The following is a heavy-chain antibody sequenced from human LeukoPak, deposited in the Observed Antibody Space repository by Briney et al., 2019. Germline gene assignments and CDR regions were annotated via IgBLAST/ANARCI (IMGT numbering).Heavy chain of an antibody. V-gene: IGHV1-2*02. CDR3: ASSSRSGSYYGDY. J-gene: IGHJ4*02. CDR1: GYTFTGYY. D-gene: IGHD1-26*01. Sequence: ASVKVSCKASGYTFTGYYMHWVRQAPGQGLEWMGWINPNSGGTNYAQKFQGRVTMTTDTSTSTAYMELRSLRSDDTAVYYCASSSRSGSYYGDYWGQGTLVTVSS. CDR2: INPNSGGT.